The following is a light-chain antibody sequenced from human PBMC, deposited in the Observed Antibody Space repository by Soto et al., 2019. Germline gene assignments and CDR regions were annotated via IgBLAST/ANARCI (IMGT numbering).Light chain of an antibody. V-gene: IGLV2-11*01. CDR2: DVT. CDR1: SSDVGGYSH. J-gene: IGLJ2*01. CDR3: CSFAGTYTI. Sequence: QSALTQPRSVSGSPGQSVTISRTGSSSDVGGYSHVSWFQQHPGKAPKLMIYDVTKRPSGVPDRFSGSKSGNTASLTISGLQAEDESDYYCCSFAGTYTIFGGGTKLTVL.